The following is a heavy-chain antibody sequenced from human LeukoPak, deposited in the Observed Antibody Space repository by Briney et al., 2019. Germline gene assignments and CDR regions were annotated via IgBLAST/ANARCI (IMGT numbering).Heavy chain of an antibody. V-gene: IGHV5-51*01. D-gene: IGHD2-15*01. CDR2: IYPGDSDT. CDR1: AYSFITYW. J-gene: IGHJ4*02. Sequence: GESLKISCNGAAYSFITYWIGWVGQMPGKGLEWMGIIYPGDSDTRYSPSFQGQVTISADESISTAYLKWSSLKASDSAMYYCARVSDCSGGSCYSFHYCGQGTLVTVSS. CDR3: ARVSDCSGGSCYSFHY.